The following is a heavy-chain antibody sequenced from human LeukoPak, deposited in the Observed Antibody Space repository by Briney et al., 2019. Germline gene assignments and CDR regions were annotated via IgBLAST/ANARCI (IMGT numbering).Heavy chain of an antibody. CDR1: GFTFSSYE. Sequence: GGSLRLSCAASGFTFSSYEMNWVRQAPGKGLEWVSYISSSGSTIYYADSVRGRFTISRDNTKNSLYLQMNSLRAEDTAVYYCARDSAPLHYYYHSSDDSEYFQHWGQGTLVTVSS. V-gene: IGHV3-48*03. J-gene: IGHJ1*01. CDR3: ARDSAPLHYYYHSSDDSEYFQH. D-gene: IGHD3-22*01. CDR2: ISSSGSTI.